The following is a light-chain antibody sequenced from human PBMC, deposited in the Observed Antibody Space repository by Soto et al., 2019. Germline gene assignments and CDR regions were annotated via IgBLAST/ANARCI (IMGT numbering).Light chain of an antibody. CDR2: DGI. CDR1: SSDVGHYIL. CDR3: CSYADSRASPYV. V-gene: IGLV2-23*01. J-gene: IGLJ1*01. Sequence: QSALTQPASVSGSPGQSITISCTGPSSDVGHYILVSWYQQHPGKAPKLIIYDGIKRPSGVSNRFSGSQSGNTASLTISGLQAEDEADYYCCSYADSRASPYVFGTGTKLPVL.